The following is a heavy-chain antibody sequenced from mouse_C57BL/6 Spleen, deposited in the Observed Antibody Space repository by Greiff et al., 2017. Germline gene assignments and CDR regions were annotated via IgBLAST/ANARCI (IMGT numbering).Heavy chain of an antibody. Sequence: QVQLQQSGAELVKPGASVKISCKASGYAFSSYWMNWVKQRPGKGLEWIGQIYPGDGDTNYNGKFKGKATLTADKSSSTAYMQLSSLTSEDSAVYFCARSYYYGSGDYAMDYWGQGTSVTVSS. V-gene: IGHV1-80*01. D-gene: IGHD1-1*01. CDR3: ARSYYYGSGDYAMDY. J-gene: IGHJ4*01. CDR2: IYPGDGDT. CDR1: GYAFSSYW.